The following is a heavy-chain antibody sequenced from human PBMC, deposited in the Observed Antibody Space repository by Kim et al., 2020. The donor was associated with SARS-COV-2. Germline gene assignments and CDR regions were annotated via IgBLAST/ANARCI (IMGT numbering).Heavy chain of an antibody. V-gene: IGHV3-9*01. D-gene: IGHD3-22*01. J-gene: IGHJ4*02. CDR3: AKDIWSSGYSPSFDY. Sequence: DAVKGRFTISRDNAKNSLYLQMTSLRAEDTALYYCAKDIWSSGYSPSFDYWGQGTLVTVSS.